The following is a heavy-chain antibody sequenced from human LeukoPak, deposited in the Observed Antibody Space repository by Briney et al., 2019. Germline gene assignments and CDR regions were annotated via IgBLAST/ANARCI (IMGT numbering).Heavy chain of an antibody. CDR2: INPNSGGT. Sequence: ASVKVSCKASGYTFTSYYMHWVRQAPGQGLEWMGWINPNSGGTTYAQQFQGRVTMTRDTSISTAYMELSRLRSDDTAMYYCARGEDNSLDPWGQGTLVTVSS. CDR3: ARGEDNSLDP. V-gene: IGHV1-2*02. J-gene: IGHJ5*02. D-gene: IGHD1-26*01. CDR1: GYTFTSYY.